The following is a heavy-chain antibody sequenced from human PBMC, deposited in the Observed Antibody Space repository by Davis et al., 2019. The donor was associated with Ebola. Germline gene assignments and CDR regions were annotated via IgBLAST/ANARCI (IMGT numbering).Heavy chain of an antibody. D-gene: IGHD3-22*01. CDR1: GFPFVDYT. CDR2: LSWDGFSP. J-gene: IGHJ4*02. V-gene: IGHV3-43*01. CDR3: AKGGDSSGYAFDN. Sequence: GESLKISCAASGFPFVDYTMHWVRQLPGKGLEWVALLSWDGFSPYYRDSVKGRFTISRDNSKTSLYLQMNSLRPEDSALYYCAKGGDSSGYAFDNWGQGTLVTVSS.